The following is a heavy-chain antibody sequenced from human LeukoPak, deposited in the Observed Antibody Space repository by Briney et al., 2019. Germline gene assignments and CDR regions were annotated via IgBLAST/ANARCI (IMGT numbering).Heavy chain of an antibody. V-gene: IGHV1-69*13. CDR3: ARGWDYDSGGRPTAYVY. CDR2: IIPIFGTA. J-gene: IGHJ4*02. Sequence: SVKVSCKASGYTFTSYGISWVRQAPGQGLEWMGGIIPIFGTANYAQKFQGKVTITADESTSTAYMELRSLRSEDTAVYYCARGWDYDSGGRPTAYVYWGQGTLVTVSS. D-gene: IGHD3-22*01. CDR1: GYTFTSYG.